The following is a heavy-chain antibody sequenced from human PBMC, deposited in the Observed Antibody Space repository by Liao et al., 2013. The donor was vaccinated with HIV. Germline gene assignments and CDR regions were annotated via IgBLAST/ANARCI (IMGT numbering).Heavy chain of an antibody. CDR3: AREVSTAIQVYDYYYMDV. Sequence: QVQLQESGPGLVKPSQTLSLTCSVSGGSISSSSSYWTWIRQPAGRGLEWIGRIYTSGSTNYNPSLKSRVSISVDTAKNQFSLKLRSVTAADTAVYYCAREVSTAIQVYDYYYMDVWGKGTTVTVSS. D-gene: IGHD2-21*02. CDR2: IYTSGST. V-gene: IGHV4-61*02. J-gene: IGHJ6*03. CDR1: GGSISSSSSY.